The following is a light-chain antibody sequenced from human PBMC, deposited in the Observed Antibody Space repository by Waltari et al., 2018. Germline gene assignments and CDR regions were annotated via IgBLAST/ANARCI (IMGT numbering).Light chain of an antibody. CDR1: SRDAGNNHY. CDR2: EVS. CDR3: ISYTSSNTVL. Sequence: QSALTQPASVSGSPGPSLTISCIGLSRDAGNNHYFSWYQQHPGKAPKLLIYEVSNRPSGVSNRFSGSKSGNTASLTISGLQAEDEADYYCISYTSSNTVLFGGGTKLSVL. J-gene: IGLJ2*01. V-gene: IGLV2-14*01.